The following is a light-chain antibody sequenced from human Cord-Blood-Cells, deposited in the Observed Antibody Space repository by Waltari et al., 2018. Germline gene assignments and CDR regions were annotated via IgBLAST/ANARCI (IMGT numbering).Light chain of an antibody. J-gene: IGLJ3*02. CDR3: SPYTSSSTV. Sequence: QSALTQPASVSGSPGQSITISCTGTSRDVGGYNYVSWYQQHPGKAPKLMIYEVSNRPSGVSNRFSGSKSGNTASLTISGLQAEDEADYYCSPYTSSSTVFGGGTKLTVL. V-gene: IGLV2-14*01. CDR2: EVS. CDR1: SRDVGGYNY.